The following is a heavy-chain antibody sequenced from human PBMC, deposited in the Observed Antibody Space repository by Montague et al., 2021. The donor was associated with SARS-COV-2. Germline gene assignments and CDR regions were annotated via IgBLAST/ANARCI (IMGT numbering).Heavy chain of an antibody. CDR2: INHSGST. J-gene: IGHJ6*02. V-gene: IGHV4-34*01. D-gene: IGHD2-2*01. CDR1: GGSFSGYY. CDR3: TREGYQVLWSDYYYYGMDA. Sequence: SETLYLNCDVHGGSFSGYYWSWIRQPPGKGLEWIGEINHSGSTNYNPSLKSQVTISVDTSKHQFSLKLSSVTAADTAVYYCTREGYQVLWSDYYYYGMDAWGQGTTVTVSS.